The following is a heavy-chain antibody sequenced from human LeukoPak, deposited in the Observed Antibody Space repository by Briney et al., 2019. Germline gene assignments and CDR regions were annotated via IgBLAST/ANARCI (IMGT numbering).Heavy chain of an antibody. D-gene: IGHD3-16*01. V-gene: IGHV5-51*01. CDR1: GYNFTIYW. Sequence: GESLKISCKGSGYNFTIYWIGWVRQMPGKGLEWMGIIYPGDSDTRYSPSFQGQVTISADKSISTAYLQWSSLKASDPAMYYCAIFDFLFGEIDNWFDPWGQGTQVTVSS. CDR2: IYPGDSDT. J-gene: IGHJ5*02. CDR3: AIFDFLFGEIDNWFDP.